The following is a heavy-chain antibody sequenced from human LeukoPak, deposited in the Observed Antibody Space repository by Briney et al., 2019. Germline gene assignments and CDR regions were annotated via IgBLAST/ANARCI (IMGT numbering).Heavy chain of an antibody. CDR3: AKDDAWIQFND. J-gene: IGHJ4*02. Sequence: GGSLRLSCAAFGITFSNYEMSWVRQAPGKGLEWVSGISPSGDIKYYIDSVKGRFTVSRDNSKNTLYLQINSLRDDDTAVYYCAKDDAWIQFNDWGQGTLVTVSS. CDR1: GITFSNYE. D-gene: IGHD5-24*01. CDR2: ISPSGDIK. V-gene: IGHV3-23*01.